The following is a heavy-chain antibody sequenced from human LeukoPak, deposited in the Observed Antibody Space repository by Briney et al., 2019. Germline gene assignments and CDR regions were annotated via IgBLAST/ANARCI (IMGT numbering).Heavy chain of an antibody. J-gene: IGHJ5*02. V-gene: IGHV3-23*01. Sequence: GGPLRLSCAAAGFTFSSYAMSWVRQAPGKGLEWVSAISGSGGSTYYADSVKGRFTISRDNSKNTLYLQMNSLRAEDTAVYYCAKDVAATAWFDPWGQGTLVTLSS. CDR3: AKDVAATAWFDP. CDR1: GFTFSSYA. CDR2: ISGSGGST. D-gene: IGHD2-15*01.